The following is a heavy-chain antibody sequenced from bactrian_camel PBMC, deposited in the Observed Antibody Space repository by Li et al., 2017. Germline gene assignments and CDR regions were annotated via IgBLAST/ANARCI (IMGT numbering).Heavy chain of an antibody. J-gene: IGHJ4*01. Sequence: VQLVESGGGSVQAGGSLALSCVVSGFGVSSRCMAWFRQAAGKEREGVATIESAGTPSYLDSVKGRFTISRDSATNTLVLLMNSLTPEDTAMYYCAADRNREWILLHPSHYGQGTQVTVS. V-gene: IGHV3S42*01. CDR2: IESAGTP. D-gene: IGHD3*01. CDR1: GFGVSSRC.